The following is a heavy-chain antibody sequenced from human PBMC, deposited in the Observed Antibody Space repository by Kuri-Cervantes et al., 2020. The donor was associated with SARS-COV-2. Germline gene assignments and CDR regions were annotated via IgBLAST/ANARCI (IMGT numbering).Heavy chain of an antibody. J-gene: IGHJ4*02. CDR2: IFHDGST. CDR1: GGALNTYNW. D-gene: IGHD6-13*01. CDR3: ARQYSSSWYGEGQFDY. Sequence: SETLSLTCVVSGGALNTYNWWTWVRQPPGKWLQWIGEIFHDGSTKFNPSLSLRGRVTMSLDKSKNQLSLKLSSVTAADTAVYYCARQYSSSWYGEGQFDYWGQGTLVTSPQ. V-gene: IGHV4-4*02.